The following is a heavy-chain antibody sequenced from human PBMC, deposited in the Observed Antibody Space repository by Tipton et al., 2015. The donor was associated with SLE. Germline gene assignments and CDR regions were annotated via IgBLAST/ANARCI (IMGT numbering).Heavy chain of an antibody. Sequence: TLSLTCTVSGGSLSSHYWNWIRQPPGRGLEWIGYIYYSGTTNYNPSLKSRVTLSLDTSNNQFSLSLNSVTAADTAIYYCARSYFGSLHLPYWGQGTLVTVSS. CDR2: IYYSGTT. CDR3: ARSYFGSLHLPY. CDR1: GGSLSSHY. V-gene: IGHV4-59*07. J-gene: IGHJ4*02. D-gene: IGHD3-10*01.